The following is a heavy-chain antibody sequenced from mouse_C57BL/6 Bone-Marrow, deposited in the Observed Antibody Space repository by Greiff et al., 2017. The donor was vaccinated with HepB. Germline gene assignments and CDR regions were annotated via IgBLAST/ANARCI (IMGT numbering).Heavy chain of an antibody. CDR1: GYTFTDYE. CDR3: TRYRGWYFDV. Sequence: VQLQQSGAELVRPGASVTLSCKASGYTFTDYEMHWVKQTPVHGLEWIGAIDPETGGTAYNQKFKGKAILTADKSSSTAYMELRSLTSEDSAVYYCTRYRGWYFDVWGTGTTVTVSS. V-gene: IGHV1-15*01. CDR2: IDPETGGT. J-gene: IGHJ1*03.